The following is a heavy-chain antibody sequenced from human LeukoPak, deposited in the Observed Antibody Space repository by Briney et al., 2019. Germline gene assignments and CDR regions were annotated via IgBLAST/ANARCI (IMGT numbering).Heavy chain of an antibody. V-gene: IGHV3-7*01. Sequence: GGSLRLSCAASDFTFSNYWMSWVRQAPGKGLEWVGNLKQDGSEICYLDSVKGRFTISRDNAKKSLYLQMNSLRAEDTAVYYCATIEAVRFHYWGQGTLVTVSS. J-gene: IGHJ4*02. CDR2: LKQDGSEI. D-gene: IGHD4-17*01. CDR1: DFTFSNYW. CDR3: ATIEAVRFHY.